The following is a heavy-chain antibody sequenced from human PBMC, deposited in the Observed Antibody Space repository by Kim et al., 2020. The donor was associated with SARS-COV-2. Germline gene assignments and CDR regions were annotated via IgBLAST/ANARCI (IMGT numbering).Heavy chain of an antibody. Sequence: GGSLRLSCAASGFTFSSNWMDWVRQAPGKGLVWVSRINSDGSNTNYADSVKGRFTISRDNAENTLYLQMNSLRVEDTAVYYCTRDKMGAFDFWGQGTVDTVSS. D-gene: IGHD3-16*01. CDR3: TRDKMGAFDF. CDR1: GFTFSSNW. V-gene: IGHV3-74*01. J-gene: IGHJ3*01. CDR2: INSDGSNT.